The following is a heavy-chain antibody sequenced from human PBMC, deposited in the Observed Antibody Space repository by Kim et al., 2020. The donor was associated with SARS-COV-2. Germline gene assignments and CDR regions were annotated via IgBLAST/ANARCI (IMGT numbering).Heavy chain of an antibody. Sequence: ASVKVSCKASGYTFTIYAMQWVRQAPGQRPEWMGYINGGNGDTKYSQNFQGRVTFTRDTSATTFYMELSSLRSEDTAVYYCARDLLSDREFLLDYWGQG. V-gene: IGHV1-3*01. CDR3: ARDLLSDREFLLDY. CDR2: INGGNGDT. D-gene: IGHD3-10*01. CDR1: GYTFTIYA. J-gene: IGHJ4*02.